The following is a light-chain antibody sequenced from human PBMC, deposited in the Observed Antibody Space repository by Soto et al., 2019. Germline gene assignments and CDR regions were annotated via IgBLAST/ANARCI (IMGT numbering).Light chain of an antibody. CDR1: SSDIGGYDY. V-gene: IGLV2-14*01. J-gene: IGLJ2*01. CDR3: TSYASGSSHVV. CDR2: DVN. Sequence: QSALTQPASVSGSPGQSITLSCTGTSSDIGGYDYVSWYQRHPGKAPKLIIYDVNNRPSGVSNRFSGSKSGNTASLTISGXXXXDXAXXXCTSYASGSSHVVFGGGTKLTVL.